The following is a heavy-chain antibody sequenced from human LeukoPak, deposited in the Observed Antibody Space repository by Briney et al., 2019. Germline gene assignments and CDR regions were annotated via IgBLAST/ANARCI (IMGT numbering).Heavy chain of an antibody. CDR3: ARDSGDWFDP. V-gene: IGHV4-61*01. J-gene: IGHJ5*02. CDR1: GGSVSRDNYY. Sequence: SETLSLTCIVSGGSVSRDNYYWTWIRQAPRKGLEWIGYVYYSGSTYYNPSLKSRVNISVDTSKNQFSLKLSSVTAADTAVYYCARDSGDWFDPWGQGTLVTVSS. CDR2: VYYSGST.